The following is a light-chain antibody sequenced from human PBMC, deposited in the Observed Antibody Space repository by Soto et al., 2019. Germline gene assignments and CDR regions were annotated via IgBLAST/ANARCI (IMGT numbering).Light chain of an antibody. CDR3: QQYDDWLRLT. V-gene: IGKV3-15*01. J-gene: IGKJ4*01. Sequence: EILMTQSPATLSVSPGERATLSCRASQSVSSNLAWYQQKPGQAPRLLIYGASSRANGIPARFSGSGSGTEFTLTISSLQSEDFAFYFYQQYDDWLRLTFGGGTKVDIK. CDR2: GAS. CDR1: QSVSSN.